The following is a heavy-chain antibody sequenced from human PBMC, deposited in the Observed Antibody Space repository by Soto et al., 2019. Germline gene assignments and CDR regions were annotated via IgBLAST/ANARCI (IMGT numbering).Heavy chain of an antibody. CDR3: ARPFYGDKGRSFQH. Sequence: EVQLVESGGGLVQPGGSLRLSCAASGFTFSSYWMHWVRQAPGKGLVWVSRLNSDGSSTSYADSVKGRFTISRDNAKNTLYLQMNSLRAEVTAVYYCARPFYGDKGRSFQHWGQGTLVTVSS. CDR1: GFTFSSYW. CDR2: LNSDGSST. V-gene: IGHV3-74*01. J-gene: IGHJ1*01. D-gene: IGHD2-21*02.